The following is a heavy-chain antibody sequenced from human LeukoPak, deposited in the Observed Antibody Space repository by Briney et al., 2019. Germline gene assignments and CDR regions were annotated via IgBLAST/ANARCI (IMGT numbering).Heavy chain of an antibody. CDR2: IIPIFGTA. J-gene: IGHJ6*03. CDR1: GGTFSSYA. D-gene: IGHD3-3*01. V-gene: IGHV1-69*13. CDR3: ARGSPYDFWSGYLRHYYYMDV. Sequence: SVKVSCKASGGTFSSYAISWVRQAPGQGLEWMGGIIPIFGTANYAQKFQGRVTITADESTSTAYMELSSLRSEDTAVYYCARGSPYDFWSGYLRHYYYMDVWGKGTTVTVSS.